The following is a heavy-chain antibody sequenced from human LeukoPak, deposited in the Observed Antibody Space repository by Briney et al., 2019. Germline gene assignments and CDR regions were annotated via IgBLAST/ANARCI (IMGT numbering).Heavy chain of an antibody. CDR2: ISGSGGST. CDR1: GFTFSSYA. Sequence: GGSLRLSCAASGFTFSSYAMSWVRQAPGKGLEWCSAISGSGGSTYYADSVRGRFTISRDKSKNTLYLPMNSLRAEDTAVYYCAKDGFYYYDSSGYLAYYFDYWGQGTLVTVSS. CDR3: AKDGFYYYDSSGYLAYYFDY. D-gene: IGHD3-22*01. J-gene: IGHJ4*02. V-gene: IGHV3-23*01.